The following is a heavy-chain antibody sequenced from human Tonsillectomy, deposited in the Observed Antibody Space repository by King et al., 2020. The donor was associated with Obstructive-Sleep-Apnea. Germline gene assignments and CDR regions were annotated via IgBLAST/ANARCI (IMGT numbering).Heavy chain of an antibody. CDR1: GGSISSSSYY. V-gene: IGHV4-39*07. CDR3: ARVPYITGWSGWFDP. Sequence: QLQESGPGLVKPSETLSLTCTVSGGSISSSSYYWGWILQPPGKGLEWIGSIYYSGSTNYNPSLKSRVTISIDTSKNQFSLKLSSVTAADTAVYYCARVPYITGWSGWFDPWGQGTLVTVSS. D-gene: IGHD6-19*01. CDR2: IYYSGST. J-gene: IGHJ5*02.